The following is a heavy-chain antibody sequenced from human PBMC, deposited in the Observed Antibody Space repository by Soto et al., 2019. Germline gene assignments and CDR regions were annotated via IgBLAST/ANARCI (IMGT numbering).Heavy chain of an antibody. J-gene: IGHJ3*01. Sequence: PWETLTLTCSVSGGSFSGGGYYWSWLRQLQGKDLEWIGYIYHSGKKYYNSSLKSRLTKSVDTSKIQCSLKLTSVTAADTAVYYCARFGVSSSYAFDVWGQGTMVTVSS. V-gene: IGHV4-31*03. CDR3: ARFGVSSSYAFDV. D-gene: IGHD6-6*01. CDR1: GGSFSGGGYY. CDR2: IYHSGKK.